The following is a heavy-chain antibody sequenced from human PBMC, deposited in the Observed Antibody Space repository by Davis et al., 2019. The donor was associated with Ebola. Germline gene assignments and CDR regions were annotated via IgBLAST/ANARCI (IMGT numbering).Heavy chain of an antibody. D-gene: IGHD4-17*01. CDR2: IKQDGSEK. J-gene: IGHJ6*02. CDR3: ARGEVDYGDYGENYGMDV. CDR1: GGSISSSSYC. Sequence: PGGSLRLSCTVSGGSISSSSYCWGWIRQPPGKGLEWVANIKQDGSEKYYVDSVKGRFTISRDNAKNSLYLQMNSLRAEDTAVYYCARGEVDYGDYGENYGMDVWGQGTTVTVSS. V-gene: IGHV3-7*01.